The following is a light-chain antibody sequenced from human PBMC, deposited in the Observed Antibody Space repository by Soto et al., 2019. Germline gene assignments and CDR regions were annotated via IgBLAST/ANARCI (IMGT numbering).Light chain of an antibody. CDR1: QSVSSSY. V-gene: IGKV3-20*01. CDR3: QQYGSSPQT. CDR2: GAS. J-gene: IGKJ1*01. Sequence: PGERATLSCRASQSVSSSYLAWYQQKPGQAPRLLIYGASSRATGIPDRFSGSGSGTDFTLTISRLEPEDFAVYYCQQYGSSPQTFGQGPKVHIK.